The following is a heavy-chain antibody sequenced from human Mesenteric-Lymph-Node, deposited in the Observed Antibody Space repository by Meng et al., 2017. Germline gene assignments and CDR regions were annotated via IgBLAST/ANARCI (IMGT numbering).Heavy chain of an antibody. CDR1: GFTFDDYT. Sequence: GGSLRLSCVGSGFTFDDYTMHWVRQAPGKGLEWVSLINWDGSNTYYADSVKGRFTISRDNSKNSLYLQMSSLRTEDTALYYCAKASRNWGRGVFDIWGQGTMVTVSS. CDR2: INWDGSNT. V-gene: IGHV3-43*01. CDR3: AKASRNWGRGVFDI. D-gene: IGHD7-27*01. J-gene: IGHJ3*02.